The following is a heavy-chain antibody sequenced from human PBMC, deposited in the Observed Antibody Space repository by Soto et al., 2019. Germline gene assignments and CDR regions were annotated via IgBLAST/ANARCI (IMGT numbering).Heavy chain of an antibody. D-gene: IGHD6-19*01. CDR2: NYYSGST. CDR1: GGSISSYY. CDR3: AREGAVAATFDY. Sequence: ETLSLTCTVSGGSISSYYWSWIRQPPGKGLEWIGYNYYSGSTNYNPSLKSRVTISVETSKNQFSLKLSSVTAADTAVYYCAREGAVAATFDYWGQGTLVTVSS. J-gene: IGHJ4*02. V-gene: IGHV4-59*01.